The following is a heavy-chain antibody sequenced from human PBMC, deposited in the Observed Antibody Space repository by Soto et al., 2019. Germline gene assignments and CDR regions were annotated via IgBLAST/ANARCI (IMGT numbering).Heavy chain of an antibody. J-gene: IGHJ4*02. CDR3: ARQSLGNIRLRGFDY. Sequence: QVQLVESGGGVVQPGRSLRLSCAASGFTFSDYGMHWVRQARGKGLEWVAVIWYDGSEKYYADSVKGRFTISRDNSKNTLYLQMNSLRAEDTAVYYCARQSLGNIRLRGFDYWGQGALVTVSS. V-gene: IGHV3-33*01. D-gene: IGHD1-1*01. CDR1: GFTFSDYG. CDR2: IWYDGSEK.